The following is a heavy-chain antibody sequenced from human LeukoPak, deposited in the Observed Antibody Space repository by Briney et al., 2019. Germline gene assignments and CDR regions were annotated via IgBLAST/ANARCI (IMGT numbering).Heavy chain of an antibody. CDR1: GFTFSSYG. CDR2: IWYDGSNK. Sequence: GRSLRLSCAASGFTFSSYGMHWVRQAPGKGLEWVAVIWYDGSNKYYADSVKGRFTISRDNAKDSLYLQMSSLRDEDTAVYYCARDSGYSYADDYWGQGTLVTVSS. J-gene: IGHJ4*02. CDR3: ARDSGYSYADDY. D-gene: IGHD5-18*01. V-gene: IGHV3-33*01.